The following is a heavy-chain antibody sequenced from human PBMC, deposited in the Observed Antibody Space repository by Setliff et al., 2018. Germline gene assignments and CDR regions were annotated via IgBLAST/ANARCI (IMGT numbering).Heavy chain of an antibody. Sequence: GGSLRLSCAASGFTFSSYGMHWVRQAPGKGLEWVAVIWYDGSNKYYADSVKGRFTISRDNSKNTLYLQMNSLRAEDTAVYYCARDLPFYYYDSSGYYWGQGTLVTVSS. V-gene: IGHV3-33*01. D-gene: IGHD3-22*01. CDR2: IWYDGSNK. J-gene: IGHJ4*02. CDR3: ARDLPFYYYDSSGYY. CDR1: GFTFSSYG.